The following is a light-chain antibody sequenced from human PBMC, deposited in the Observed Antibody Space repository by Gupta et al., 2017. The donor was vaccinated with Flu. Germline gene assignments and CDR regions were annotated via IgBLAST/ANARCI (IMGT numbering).Light chain of an antibody. J-gene: IGLJ1*01. V-gene: IGLV2-8*01. CDR2: DVS. CDR3: SSYGNNEI. CDR1: SSDMGTYDH. Sequence: GQSVAISCTGTSSDMGTYDHVSWYQQHQGRATKLIIYDVSQRPSGVPERLSGSKYGKTAYLTVSGLQAEEEADYHCSSYGNNEIFGTGTKVTVL.